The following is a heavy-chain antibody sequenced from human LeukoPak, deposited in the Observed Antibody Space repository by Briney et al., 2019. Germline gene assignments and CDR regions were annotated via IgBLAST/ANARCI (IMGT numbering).Heavy chain of an antibody. CDR1: GYTFTGYY. Sequence: GASVKVSCKASGYTFTGYYMHWVRQAPGQGLEWMGWINPNSGGTNYAQKFQGRVTMTRDTSISTAYMELSRLRSDDTAVYYCARDPDYGSGSSVNRYYYYYMDVWGKGTTVTISS. CDR3: ARDPDYGSGSSVNRYYYYYMDV. J-gene: IGHJ6*03. V-gene: IGHV1-2*02. D-gene: IGHD3-10*01. CDR2: INPNSGGT.